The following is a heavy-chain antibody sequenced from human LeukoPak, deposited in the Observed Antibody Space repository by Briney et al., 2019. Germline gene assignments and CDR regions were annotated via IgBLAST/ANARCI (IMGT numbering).Heavy chain of an antibody. Sequence: PGGSLRLSCEVSGFTFSSYAMHWVRQAPGKGLEWVAVISYDGSNKYYADSVRGRFTISRDNSNVKVYLQMNSLRAEDTAVYYCARDHTSSFDYWGQGTLITVSS. V-gene: IGHV3-30-3*01. CDR3: ARDHTSSFDY. D-gene: IGHD2-2*01. CDR1: GFTFSSYA. CDR2: ISYDGSNK. J-gene: IGHJ4*02.